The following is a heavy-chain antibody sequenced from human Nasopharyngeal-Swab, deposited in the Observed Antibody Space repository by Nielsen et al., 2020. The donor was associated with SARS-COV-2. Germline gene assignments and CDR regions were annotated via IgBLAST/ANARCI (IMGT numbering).Heavy chain of an antibody. J-gene: IGHJ6*03. CDR3: ARTPLGYYYYYMDV. V-gene: IGHV3-64*01. Sequence: WIRQPPGKGLEYVSAISSNGGSTYYANFVKGRFTISRDNSKNTLYLQMGSLRAEDMAVYYCARTPLGYYYYYMDVWGKGTTVTVSS. CDR2: ISSNGGST.